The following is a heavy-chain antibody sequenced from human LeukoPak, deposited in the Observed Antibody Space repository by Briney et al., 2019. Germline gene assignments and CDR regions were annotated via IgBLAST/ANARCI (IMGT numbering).Heavy chain of an antibody. CDR3: ASPGLGDYYGSGRDY. CDR1: GGSFSGYY. Sequence: PSETLSFTCAVYGGSFSGYYWSWIRQPPGKGLEWIGEINHSGSTNYNPSLKSRVTISVDTSKNQFSLKLSSVTAADTAVYYCASPGLGDYYGSGRDYWGQGTLVTVSS. D-gene: IGHD3-10*01. J-gene: IGHJ4*02. CDR2: INHSGST. V-gene: IGHV4-34*01.